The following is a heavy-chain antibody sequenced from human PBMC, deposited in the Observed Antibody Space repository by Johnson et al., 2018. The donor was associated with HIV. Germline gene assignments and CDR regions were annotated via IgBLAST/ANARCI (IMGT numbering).Heavy chain of an antibody. D-gene: IGHD3-16*01. V-gene: IGHV3-30*04. Sequence: QVQLVESGGGVVQPGRSLRLSCAASGFTFSSYAMHWVRQAPGKGLEWVAVISYDGSNKYYADSLKGRFTISRDNSKNTLYLQMNSLRAEDTAVYYCAREGEVGRAFDIWGQGTMVTVSS. CDR3: AREGEVGRAFDI. CDR2: ISYDGSNK. CDR1: GFTFSSYA. J-gene: IGHJ3*02.